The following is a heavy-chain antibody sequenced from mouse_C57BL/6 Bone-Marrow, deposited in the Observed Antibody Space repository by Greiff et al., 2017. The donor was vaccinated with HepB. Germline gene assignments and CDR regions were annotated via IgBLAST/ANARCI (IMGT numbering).Heavy chain of an antibody. CDR1: GYTFTDYN. J-gene: IGHJ3*01. CDR3: ARGYYSNYDWFAY. V-gene: IGHV1-18*01. D-gene: IGHD2-5*01. Sequence: EVKLMESGPELVKPGASVKIPCKASGYTFTDYNMDWVKQSHGKSLEWIGDINPNNGGTIYNQKFKGKATLTVDKSSSTAYMELRSLTSEDTAVYYCARGYYSNYDWFAYWGQGTLVTVSA. CDR2: INPNNGGT.